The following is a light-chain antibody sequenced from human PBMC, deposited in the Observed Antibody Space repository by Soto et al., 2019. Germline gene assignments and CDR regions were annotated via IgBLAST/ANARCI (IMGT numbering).Light chain of an antibody. J-gene: IGLJ1*01. CDR1: SSDVGGYDY. CDR2: EVS. Sequence: QSVLTQPASVSGSPGHSITISCTGTSSDVGGYDYVSWYQLLPGKAPKLMVFEVSNRPSGVSYRFSGSKSGNTASLTISGLQAEDEADYFCSSYSISTAYLFGTGTKVTVL. V-gene: IGLV2-14*01. CDR3: SSYSISTAYL.